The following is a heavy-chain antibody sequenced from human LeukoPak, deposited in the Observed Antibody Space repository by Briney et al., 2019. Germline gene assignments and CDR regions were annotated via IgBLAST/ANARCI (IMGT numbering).Heavy chain of an antibody. J-gene: IGHJ3*02. V-gene: IGHV3-7*03. CDR1: GFTFSSYW. CDR3: AKHYSSSFLDAFDI. D-gene: IGHD6-13*01. Sequence: PGGSLRLSCAASGFTFSSYWMSWVRQAPGKGLEWVANIKQDGSEKYYVDSVKGRFTISRDNSKNTLYLQMNSLRAEDTAVYYCAKHYSSSFLDAFDIWGQGTMVTVSS. CDR2: IKQDGSEK.